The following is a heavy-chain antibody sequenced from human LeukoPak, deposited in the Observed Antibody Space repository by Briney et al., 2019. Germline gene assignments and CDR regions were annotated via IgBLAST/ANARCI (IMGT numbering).Heavy chain of an antibody. J-gene: IGHJ3*02. V-gene: IGHV4-34*01. CDR3: ARTAGVRWYTKSPVVAFDI. Sequence: PSETLSLTCAVYGGSFSGYYWSWIRQPPGKGLEWIGEINHSGSTNYNPSLKSRVTISVDTSKNQFSLKLSSVTAADTAVYYCARTAGVRWYTKSPVVAFDIWGQGTIVTVSS. CDR2: INHSGST. CDR1: GGSFSGYY. D-gene: IGHD4-23*01.